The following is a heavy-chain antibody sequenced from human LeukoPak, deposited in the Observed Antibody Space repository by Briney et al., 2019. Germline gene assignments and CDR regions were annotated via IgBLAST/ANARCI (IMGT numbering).Heavy chain of an antibody. Sequence: GASVKVSCKASGCTFTSYYLHWVRQAPGQGLEWMGIINPSGGSTTYAQKFQGSVTMTRDTSTSTVYMELSSLRSEDTAVYYCAAAAPHYYYTDVWGKGTTVPVSS. J-gene: IGHJ6*03. CDR1: GCTFTSYY. D-gene: IGHD6-13*01. CDR2: INPSGGST. V-gene: IGHV1-46*01. CDR3: AAAAPHYYYTDV.